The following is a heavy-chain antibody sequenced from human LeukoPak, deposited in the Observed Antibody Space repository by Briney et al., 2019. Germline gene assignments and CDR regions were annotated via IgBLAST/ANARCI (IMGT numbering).Heavy chain of an antibody. CDR2: MNPNSGNA. CDR1: GYTFTSYD. D-gene: IGHD4-17*01. Sequence: ASVKVSCKASGYTFTSYDINWVRQATGQGLEWMGWMNPNSGNAGYAQKFQGRVTMTRNISISTAYMELSSLRSEDTAVYYCARGRLHDYGDYDNWGQGTLVTVSS. V-gene: IGHV1-8*01. J-gene: IGHJ4*02. CDR3: ARGRLHDYGDYDN.